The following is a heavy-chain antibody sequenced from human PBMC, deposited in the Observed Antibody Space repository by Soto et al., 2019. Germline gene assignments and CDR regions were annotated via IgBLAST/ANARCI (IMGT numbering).Heavy chain of an antibody. CDR1: GGSISSGGYY. Sequence: SETLSLTCTVSGGSISSGGYYWSWIRQHPGKGLEWIGYIYYSGSTYYNPSLKSRVTISVDTSKNQFSLKLSSVTAADTAVYYCARADTFGGVIVAFDYWGQGTLVTVSS. V-gene: IGHV4-31*03. J-gene: IGHJ4*02. D-gene: IGHD3-16*02. CDR2: IYYSGST. CDR3: ARADTFGGVIVAFDY.